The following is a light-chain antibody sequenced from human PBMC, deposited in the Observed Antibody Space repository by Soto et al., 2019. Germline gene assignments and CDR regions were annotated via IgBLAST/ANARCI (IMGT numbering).Light chain of an antibody. CDR3: QQYGSSPQA. V-gene: IGKV3-20*01. J-gene: IGKJ1*01. CDR2: GAS. CDR1: QSVSSSY. Sequence: EIVLTQSPGTLSLSQGERATLSCRASQSVSSSYLAWYQQKPGQAPRLLIYGASSRATGIPDRFSGSGSGTDFTLTISRLEPEDFAVYYCQQYGSSPQAFGQGTKV.